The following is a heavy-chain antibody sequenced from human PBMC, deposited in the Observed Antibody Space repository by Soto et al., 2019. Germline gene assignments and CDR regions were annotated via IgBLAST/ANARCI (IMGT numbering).Heavy chain of an antibody. D-gene: IGHD2-2*01. CDR3: GTGRSEIVPGAMDT. V-gene: IGHV4-4*07. CDR2: IYPTGST. J-gene: IGHJ5*02. CDR1: GGSFSSYY. Sequence: QVQLQESGPGLVKPSETLSLSCTVSGGSFSSYYCNWVRKSAGKGLEWIGRIYPTGSTTYNPSLKSRLTMSVDTSKNQFSLRLTSMTAADTAVYYCGTGRSEIVPGAMDTWGQGTLVTVSS.